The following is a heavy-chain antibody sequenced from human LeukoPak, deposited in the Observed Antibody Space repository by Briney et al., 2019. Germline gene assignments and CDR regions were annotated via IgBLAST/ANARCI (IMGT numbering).Heavy chain of an antibody. Sequence: GGSLRLSCAASGFTFSSYGMHWVRQAPGKGLEWVAFIRYDGSNKYYADSVKGRFTISRDNSKNTLYLQMNSLRTEDTAVYYCAREVAYYDSTGPDYWGQGTLVTVSS. D-gene: IGHD3-22*01. V-gene: IGHV3-30*02. CDR3: AREVAYYDSTGPDY. CDR1: GFTFSSYG. CDR2: IRYDGSNK. J-gene: IGHJ4*02.